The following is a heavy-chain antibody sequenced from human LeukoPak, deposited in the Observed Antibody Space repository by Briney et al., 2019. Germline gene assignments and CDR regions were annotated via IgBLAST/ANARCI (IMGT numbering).Heavy chain of an antibody. CDR1: GGSISSSRYY. CDR3: ARDGSEYSYGLYYYYGMDV. V-gene: IGHV4-39*07. D-gene: IGHD5-18*01. CDR2: IYYSGST. Sequence: NPSETLSLTCTVSGGSISSSRYYWGCIRQPPGKGRGWIGRIYYSGSTYYNPSLKSRVTISVDTSKNQFSLKLSSVTAADTAVYYCARDGSEYSYGLYYYYGMDVWGQETTVTVSS. J-gene: IGHJ6*02.